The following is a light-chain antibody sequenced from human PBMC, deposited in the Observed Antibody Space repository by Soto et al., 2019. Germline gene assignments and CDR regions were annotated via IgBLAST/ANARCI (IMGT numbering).Light chain of an antibody. V-gene: IGLV2-8*01. CDR3: SSYSGTNNYV. CDR1: SSDVGGYNF. Sequence: QSVLTQPPSASGSPGQSVTISCTGTSSDVGGYNFVSWYQQHPGKAPKLIIYEVTKRPSGVPDRFSGSKSGNTASLTASGLQAEDEADYYCSSYSGTNNYVFGTGTKVTVL. J-gene: IGLJ1*01. CDR2: EVT.